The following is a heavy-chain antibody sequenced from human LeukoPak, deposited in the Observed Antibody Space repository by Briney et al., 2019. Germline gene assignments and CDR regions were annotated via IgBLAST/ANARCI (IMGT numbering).Heavy chain of an antibody. CDR1: GGSIISSNYY. J-gene: IGHJ5*02. CDR2: IYYSGST. D-gene: IGHD7-27*01. V-gene: IGHV4-39*01. CDR3: ARSLLSEEGNNWGLINWFDP. Sequence: SETLSLTCTFSGGSIISSNYYWGWIRQPPGKGLEWIGSIYYSGSTYYNPSLKSRVTIPVDTSKNQFSLKLSSVAAADTAVYYCARSLLSEEGNNWGLINWFDPWGQGTLVTVSS.